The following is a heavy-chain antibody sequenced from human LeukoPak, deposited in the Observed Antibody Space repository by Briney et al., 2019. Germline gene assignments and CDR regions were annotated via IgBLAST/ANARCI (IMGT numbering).Heavy chain of an antibody. Sequence: GGSLRLSCAASGFTFSSYSMKWVRQAPGKGPEWVSHIDGGSSAIYYADSVKGRFTISRDNARNSLYLRMNSLRGEDTGVYYCARDSGRGGSCDYWGQGTLVTVSS. J-gene: IGHJ4*02. D-gene: IGHD2-15*01. CDR1: GFTFSSYS. CDR3: ARDSGRGGSCDY. V-gene: IGHV3-48*01. CDR2: IDGGSSAI.